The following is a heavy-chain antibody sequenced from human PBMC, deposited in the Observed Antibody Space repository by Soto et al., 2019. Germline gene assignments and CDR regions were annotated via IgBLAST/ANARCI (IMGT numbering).Heavy chain of an antibody. Sequence: VASVKVSCKASGGTFSSYAISWVRQAPGQGLEWMGGIIPIFGTANYAQKFQGRVTITADESTSTAYMELSSLRSEDTAVYYCARGRTGYSYGPAGYWGQGTLVTVSS. CDR3: ARGRTGYSYGPAGY. CDR1: GGTFSSYA. CDR2: IIPIFGTA. V-gene: IGHV1-69*13. D-gene: IGHD5-18*01. J-gene: IGHJ4*02.